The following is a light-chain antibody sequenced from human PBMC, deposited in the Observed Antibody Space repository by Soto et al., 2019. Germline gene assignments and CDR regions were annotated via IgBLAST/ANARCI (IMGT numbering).Light chain of an antibody. CDR2: DVS. CDR3: SSYSRSSSV. V-gene: IGLV2-14*03. J-gene: IGLJ1*01. Sequence: QSALTQPASVSGSPGQSITISCTGTNSDIAVYNYVSWYQHHPGKAPKLMIYDVSNRPSGVSNRFSGSKSGNMASLTISGLQAEDEADYYCSSYSRSSSVFGTGTKLTVL. CDR1: NSDIAVYNY.